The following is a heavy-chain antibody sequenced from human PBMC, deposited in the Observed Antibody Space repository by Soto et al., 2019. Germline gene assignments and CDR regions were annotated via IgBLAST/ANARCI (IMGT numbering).Heavy chain of an antibody. CDR1: GFTFSRYP. CDR2: ISSNGDTT. V-gene: IGHV3-64D*06. CDR3: VKKGVLGDYRP. D-gene: IGHD3-10*01. J-gene: IGHJ5*02. Sequence: GGSLRLSCSASGFTFSRYPMHWVRQAPGKGLEFVSAISSNGDTTYYTDPVKGRFTISRDNSKNTLYLQMTSLITEDTAVYYCVKKGVLGDYRPWGQGTLVTVSS.